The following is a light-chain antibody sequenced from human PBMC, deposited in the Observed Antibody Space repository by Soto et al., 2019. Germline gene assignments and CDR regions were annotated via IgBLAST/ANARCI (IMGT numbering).Light chain of an antibody. J-gene: IGLJ1*01. CDR1: SIDVGSYNL. CDR3: CSYAGSHYV. V-gene: IGLV2-23*02. CDR2: EVS. Sequence: QSVLTQPASVSGSPGQSITISCTGTSIDVGSYNLVSWYQQHPGKAPKLMIYEVSKRPSGVSNRFSGSKSGNTASLTISGLQAEDEADYYCCSYAGSHYVFGTGTKVTVL.